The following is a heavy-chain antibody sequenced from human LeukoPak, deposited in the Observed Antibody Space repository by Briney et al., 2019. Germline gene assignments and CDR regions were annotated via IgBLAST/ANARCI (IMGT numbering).Heavy chain of an antibody. J-gene: IGHJ5*02. CDR3: ARASLRYYDWSRGDWFDP. CDR1: GFTFSSYW. D-gene: IGHD3-9*01. CDR2: INSDGSST. V-gene: IGHV3-74*01. Sequence: GGSLRLSCAASGFTFSSYWTHWVRQAPGKGLVWVSRINSDGSSTNYADSVKGRFTISRDNAKNTLYLQMNSLRAEDTAVYYCARASLRYYDWSRGDWFDPWGQGTLVTVSS.